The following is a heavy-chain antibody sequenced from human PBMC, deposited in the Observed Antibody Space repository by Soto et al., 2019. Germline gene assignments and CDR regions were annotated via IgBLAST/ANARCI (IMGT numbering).Heavy chain of an antibody. CDR1: GFPFSDYY. CDR3: TRGGGGGLFEH. V-gene: IGHV3-11*06. Sequence: QVHLVESGGGLVQPGGSLRLSCATSGFPFSDYYMSWIRQAPGKGLEWLSHISPKSTYRNYADSVKGRFTISRDNTKSSLFLQMNSLGVEDTAVYYCTRGGGGGLFEHWGQGVLVTVSS. J-gene: IGHJ4*02. D-gene: IGHD2-21*01. CDR2: ISPKSTYR.